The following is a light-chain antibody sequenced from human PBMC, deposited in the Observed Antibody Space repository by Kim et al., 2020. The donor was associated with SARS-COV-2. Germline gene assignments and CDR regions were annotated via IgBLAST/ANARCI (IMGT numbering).Light chain of an antibody. CDR3: CSYAGGGVSV. CDR2: QVI. Sequence: GQSITISCTGTNSDIGNFDVVSWYQQYPGKAPQLLIYQVIKRPSSVSYRFSGSKSANTASLTISTLQIEDEADYYCCSYAGGGVSVFGTGTKVTAL. CDR1: NSDIGNFDV. J-gene: IGLJ1*01. V-gene: IGLV2-23*02.